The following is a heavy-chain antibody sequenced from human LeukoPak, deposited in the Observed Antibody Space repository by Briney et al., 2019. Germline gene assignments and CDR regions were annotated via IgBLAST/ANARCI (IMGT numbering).Heavy chain of an antibody. CDR1: GDFFSTYY. Sequence: SETLSLTCTVSGDFFSTYYWSWIRQPAGKGLEWVGHIYSSGSTNYNPSLKSRVTMSMDSSNNQFSLKMTSVTAADTAVYYCARYRTSGSYLFDYWGQGTLVTVSS. CDR2: IYSSGST. J-gene: IGHJ4*02. V-gene: IGHV4-59*10. D-gene: IGHD1-26*01. CDR3: ARYRTSGSYLFDY.